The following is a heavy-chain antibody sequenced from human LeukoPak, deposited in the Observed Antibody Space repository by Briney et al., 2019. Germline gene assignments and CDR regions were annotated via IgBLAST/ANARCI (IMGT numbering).Heavy chain of an antibody. CDR3: ARGRRDIVVVPAAVPTNFDY. J-gene: IGHJ4*02. V-gene: IGHV3-66*02. CDR2: IYSGGST. Sequence: GGSLRLPCAASGFTVSSNYMSWVRQAPGKGLEWVSVIYSGGSTYYADSVKGRFTISRDNSKNTLYLQMNSLRAEDTAVYYCARGRRDIVVVPAAVPTNFDYWGQGTLVTVSS. CDR1: GFTVSSNY. D-gene: IGHD2-2*02.